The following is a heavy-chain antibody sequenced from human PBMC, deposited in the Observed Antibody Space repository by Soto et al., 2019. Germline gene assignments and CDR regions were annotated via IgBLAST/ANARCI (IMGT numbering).Heavy chain of an antibody. CDR2: MNPNSGNT. CDR3: ARGLQGDYGENLFAY. Sequence: GASVKVSCKASGYTFTSYDINWVRQATGQGLEWMGWMNPNSGNTGYAQKFQGRVTMTRNTSISTAYMELSSLRSEDTAVYYCARGLQGDYGENLFAYWGQGTLVTVYS. D-gene: IGHD4-17*01. V-gene: IGHV1-8*01. CDR1: GYTFTSYD. J-gene: IGHJ4*02.